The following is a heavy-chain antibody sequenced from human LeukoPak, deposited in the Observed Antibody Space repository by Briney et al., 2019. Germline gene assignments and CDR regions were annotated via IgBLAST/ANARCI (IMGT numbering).Heavy chain of an antibody. Sequence: ASVKVSCKASGYTFTSYYMHWVRQAPGQGLEWMGIINPSGGSTSYAQKFQGRVTMTRDTSTSTVYMELSSLRSEDTAVYYCARDGTESYFDWLTDQPESPFDYWGQGTLVTVSS. V-gene: IGHV1-46*01. J-gene: IGHJ4*02. CDR3: ARDGTESYFDWLTDQPESPFDY. CDR2: INPSGGST. D-gene: IGHD3-9*01. CDR1: GYTFTSYY.